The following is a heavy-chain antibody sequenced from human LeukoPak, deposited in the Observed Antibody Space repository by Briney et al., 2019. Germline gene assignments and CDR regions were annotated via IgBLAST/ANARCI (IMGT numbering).Heavy chain of an antibody. V-gene: IGHV4-34*01. CDR2: INYGGST. Sequence: SETLSLTCAVSEMSFSAYYWNWIRQSPGKGLEWIGEINYGGSTKYTPSLEGRGTILIDTSKNQFSLKLTSVTAADTAVYYCARGFPPGSGSRGSHAFDVWGQGTMVTVS. D-gene: IGHD6-19*01. J-gene: IGHJ3*01. CDR3: ARGFPPGSGSRGSHAFDV. CDR1: EMSFSAYY.